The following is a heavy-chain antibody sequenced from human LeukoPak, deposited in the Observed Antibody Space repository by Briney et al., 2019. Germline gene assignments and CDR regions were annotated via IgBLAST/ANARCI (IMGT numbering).Heavy chain of an antibody. CDR2: IYHSGST. D-gene: IGHD3-22*01. V-gene: IGHV4-4*02. CDR1: GGSISSSNW. CDR3: ALTVYYDSSGLGWFDP. J-gene: IGHJ5*02. Sequence: SGTLSLTCAVSGGSISSSNWWSWVRQPPGKGLEWIGEIYHSGSTNYNPSLKSRVTISVDTSKNQFSLKLSSVTAADTAVYYCALTVYYDSSGLGWFDPWGQGTLVTVSS.